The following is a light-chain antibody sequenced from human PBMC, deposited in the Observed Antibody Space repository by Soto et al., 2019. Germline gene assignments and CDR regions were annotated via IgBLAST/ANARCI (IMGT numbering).Light chain of an antibody. V-gene: IGKV3D-20*01. J-gene: IGKJ1*01. CDR1: QSVSSSY. CDR2: DAS. CDR3: QQYGSSPRT. Sequence: EIGLTQSPATLSLSPGERATLSCGASQSVSSSYLAWYQQKPGLAPRLLIYDASSRATGIPDRFSGSGSGTDFTLTISRLEPEDFAVYYFQQYGSSPRTFGQGTKVEIK.